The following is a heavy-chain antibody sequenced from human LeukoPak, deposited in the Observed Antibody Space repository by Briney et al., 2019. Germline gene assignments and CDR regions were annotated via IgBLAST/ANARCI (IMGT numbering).Heavy chain of an antibody. V-gene: IGHV4-34*01. J-gene: IGHJ6*02. CDR1: GGSFSGYY. Sequence: PSETLSLTCAVYGGSFSGYYWSWIRQPPGRGLEWIGEINHSGSTNYNPSLKSRVTMSVDTSKNQFSLKLSSVTAADTAVYYCARDRSYIVVVPAANPLVYYYGMDVWGQGTTVTVSS. CDR3: ARDRSYIVVVPAANPLVYYYGMDV. CDR2: INHSGST. D-gene: IGHD2-2*01.